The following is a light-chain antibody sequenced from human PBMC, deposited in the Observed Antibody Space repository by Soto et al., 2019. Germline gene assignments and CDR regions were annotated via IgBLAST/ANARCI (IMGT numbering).Light chain of an antibody. J-gene: IGLJ1*01. CDR1: SSDVGGYNY. CDR2: EVS. Sequence: QSALTQPASVSGSPGQSITISCTGTSSDVGGYNYVSWYQQHPGKAPKLMIYEVSHRPSRVSNRFAGSKSGTTASLTISGLPAEDEDDYCCSSYTRSSTSYVFGTGTKLTVL. CDR3: SSYTRSSTSYV. V-gene: IGLV2-14*01.